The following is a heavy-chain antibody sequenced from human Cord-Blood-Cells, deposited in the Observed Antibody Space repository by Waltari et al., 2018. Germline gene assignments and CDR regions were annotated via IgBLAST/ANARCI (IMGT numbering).Heavy chain of an antibody. Sequence: QVQLVQSGAEVKKPGASVKVSCKASGYTFTSYYMHWVRQAPGQGLEWLGIINPSGGSTSYAQKFQGRVNMTRDTSTRTVYMELSSLRSEDTAVYYWARELGSRLSGADYWGQGTLVTVSS. CDR2: INPSGGST. CDR1: GYTFTSYY. CDR3: ARELGSRLSGADY. D-gene: IGHD3-10*01. J-gene: IGHJ4*02. V-gene: IGHV1-46*01.